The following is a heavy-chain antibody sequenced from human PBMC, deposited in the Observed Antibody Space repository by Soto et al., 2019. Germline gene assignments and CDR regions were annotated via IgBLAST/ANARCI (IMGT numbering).Heavy chain of an antibody. J-gene: IGHJ4*02. CDR3: ARRVSGAVAADFDY. D-gene: IGHD6-19*01. CDR2: IYYSGST. CDR1: GGSISSSSYY. V-gene: IGHV4-39*01. Sequence: SETLSLTCTVSGGSISSSSYYWGWIRQPPGKGLEWIGSIYYSGSTYYNPSLKSRVTISVDTSKNQFSLKLSSVTAADTAVYYCARRVSGAVAADFDYWGQGTLVTSPQ.